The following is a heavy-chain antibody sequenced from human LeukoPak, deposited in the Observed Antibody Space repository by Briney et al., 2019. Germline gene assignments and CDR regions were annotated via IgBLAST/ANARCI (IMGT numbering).Heavy chain of an antibody. J-gene: IGHJ4*02. CDR3: ARVEGHYDIWTGYQGKYYFGY. D-gene: IGHD3-9*01. CDR2: FIPFFHTA. CDR1: ARTFSSHA. Sequence: PSVTVACKASARTFSSHAISCERHAPGQGLEWMGAFIPFFHTANYAQKFQGRVTITADESTSTAYMELSSLRSEDTAVYYCARVEGHYDIWTGYQGKYYFGYWGQGTLVSVSS. V-gene: IGHV1-69*01.